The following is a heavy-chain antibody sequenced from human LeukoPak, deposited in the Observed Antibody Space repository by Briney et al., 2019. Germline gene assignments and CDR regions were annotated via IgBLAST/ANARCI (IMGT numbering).Heavy chain of an antibody. CDR3: ARDIVVVPAASGWFDP. D-gene: IGHD2-2*01. CDR1: GGTFSSYA. Sequence: SVKVACKDSGGTFSSYAISWVRQAPGQGLEWMGGIIPIFGTANYAQKFQGRVTITTDESTSTAYMELSSLRSEDTAVYYCARDIVVVPAASGWFDPWGQGTLVTVSS. V-gene: IGHV1-69*05. CDR2: IIPIFGTA. J-gene: IGHJ5*02.